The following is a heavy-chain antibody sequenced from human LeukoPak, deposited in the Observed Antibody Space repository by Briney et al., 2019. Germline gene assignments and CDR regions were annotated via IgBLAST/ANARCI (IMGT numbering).Heavy chain of an antibody. Sequence: GGSLRLSCAASGFTFSSYSMNWVRQAPGKGLEWVSYISSSSSTIYYADSVKGRFTISRDNAKNSLYLQTNSLRAEDTAVYYCARDRSDYYDSSGYYRGELDYWGQGTLVAVSS. CDR2: ISSSSSTI. CDR1: GFTFSSYS. V-gene: IGHV3-48*01. CDR3: ARDRSDYYDSSGYYRGELDY. J-gene: IGHJ4*02. D-gene: IGHD3-22*01.